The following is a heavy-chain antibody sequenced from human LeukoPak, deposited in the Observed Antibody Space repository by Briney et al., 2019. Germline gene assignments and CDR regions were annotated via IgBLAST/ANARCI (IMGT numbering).Heavy chain of an antibody. J-gene: IGHJ5*02. Sequence: SETLSLTCAVYGGSFSSYYWSWIRQPPGKGLEWIGYIYYSGSTNYNPSLKSRVTMSVDTSKNQFSLKLSSVTAADTAVYYCARDRDVYRYCSGGSCYSSWFDPWGQGTLVTVSS. D-gene: IGHD2-15*01. CDR3: ARDRDVYRYCSGGSCYSSWFDP. V-gene: IGHV4-59*12. CDR2: IYYSGST. CDR1: GGSFSSYY.